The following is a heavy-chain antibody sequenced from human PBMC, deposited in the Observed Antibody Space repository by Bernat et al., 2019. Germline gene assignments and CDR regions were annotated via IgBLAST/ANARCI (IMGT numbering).Heavy chain of an antibody. CDR3: ARRGDYDILTGYSLWYFDL. CDR1: GFTFSDYY. D-gene: IGHD3-9*01. J-gene: IGHJ2*01. V-gene: IGHV3-11*05. Sequence: QVQLVESGGGLVKPGGSLRLSCAASGFTFSDYYMRWIRQAPGKGLEWVSYISSSSSYTNYADSVKGRFTISRDNAKNSLYLQMNSLRAEDTAVYYCARRGDYDILTGYSLWYFDLWGRGTLVTVSS. CDR2: ISSSSSYT.